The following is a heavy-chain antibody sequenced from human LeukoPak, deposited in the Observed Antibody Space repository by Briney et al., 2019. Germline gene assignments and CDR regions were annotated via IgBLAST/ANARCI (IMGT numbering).Heavy chain of an antibody. D-gene: IGHD4-11*01. CDR1: GGSIPTSTYH. J-gene: IGHJ4*02. CDR2: VHYSGGT. Sequence: SETLSLTCTVSGGSIPTSTYHWGWIRQSPGKGLEWIGSVHYSGGTYYNPSLRSRVSISLDTSKSQFSLKLNFATAADTASYYCATTHDYTRGGYDYWGLGALVTVSS. CDR3: ATTHDYTRGGYDY. V-gene: IGHV4-39*07.